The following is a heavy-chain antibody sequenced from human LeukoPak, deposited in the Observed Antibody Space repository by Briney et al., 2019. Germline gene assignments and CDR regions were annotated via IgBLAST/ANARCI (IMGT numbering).Heavy chain of an antibody. CDR3: AKSVFHIMTDYYFALDV. J-gene: IGHJ6*02. CDR2: VSSGDGIT. D-gene: IGHD3-9*01. CDR1: GFTFSSYA. Sequence: GGSLRLSCAASGFTFSSYAMSWVRQAPGKGLEWVSTVSSGDGITYYADSVKGRFTVSRDNSQHTLYLQVSSLRAEDTAVYFCAKSVFHIMTDYYFALDVWGQGTTVTVSS. V-gene: IGHV3-23*01.